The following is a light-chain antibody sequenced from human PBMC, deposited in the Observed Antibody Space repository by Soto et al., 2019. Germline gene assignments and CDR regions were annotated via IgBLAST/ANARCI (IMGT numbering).Light chain of an antibody. CDR2: GAS. Sequence: EMVMTQSPSTMSVSPGERATLSCRASHIMGSNVAWYQQKPGQAPRLLIYGASSRATGIPDRFSGSGSGTDFTLTISRLEPEDFAVYYCQQYGSSPKTFGQGTKVHIK. V-gene: IGKV3-20*01. CDR3: QQYGSSPKT. CDR1: HIMGSN. J-gene: IGKJ1*01.